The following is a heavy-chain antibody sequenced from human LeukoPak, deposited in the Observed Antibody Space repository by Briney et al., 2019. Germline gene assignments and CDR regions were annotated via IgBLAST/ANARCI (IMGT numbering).Heavy chain of an antibody. D-gene: IGHD5-24*01. CDR2: IYYSGST. V-gene: IGHV4-59*01. J-gene: IGHJ3*02. Sequence: SETLSLICTVSGGSISSYYWSWIRQPPGKGLEWIGYIYYSGSTNYNPSLKSRVTISVDTSKNQFSLKLSSVTAADTAVYYCARDRKFGARDGYNYIAFDIWGQGTMVTVSS. CDR1: GGSISSYY. CDR3: ARDRKFGARDGYNYIAFDI.